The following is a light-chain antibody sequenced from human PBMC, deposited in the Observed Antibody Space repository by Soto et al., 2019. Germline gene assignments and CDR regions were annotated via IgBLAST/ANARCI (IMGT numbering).Light chain of an antibody. Sequence: EIVLTQSPATLSLSPGERATLSCRASQSISNYLAWYQHKPGQAPRLLIYDASSRATGIPARFGGSGSGTDFTLTIRSLEPEDFAVYFCQLRSNWPPTWTFGQGTKVEVK. J-gene: IGKJ1*01. CDR2: DAS. V-gene: IGKV3-11*01. CDR3: QLRSNWPPTWT. CDR1: QSISNY.